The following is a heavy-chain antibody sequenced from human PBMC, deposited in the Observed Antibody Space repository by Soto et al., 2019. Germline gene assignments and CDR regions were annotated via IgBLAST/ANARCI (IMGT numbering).Heavy chain of an antibody. CDR2: ISDNGANT. CDR3: ARAIGADFFDY. V-gene: IGHV3-23*01. J-gene: IGHJ4*02. Sequence: GTLRLSCIASGFTCSNYAMSWVRQAPGKGLEWVSTISDNGANTFIGDSMKDHFDISRDNSKNTVFLHLSTVRAEDTAIYYCARAIGADFFDYWGQGTPVTVSS. CDR1: GFTCSNYA. D-gene: IGHD6-25*01.